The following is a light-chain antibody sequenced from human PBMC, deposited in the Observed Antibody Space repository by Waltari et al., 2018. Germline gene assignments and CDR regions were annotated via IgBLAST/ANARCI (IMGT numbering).Light chain of an antibody. Sequence: QSALTQPASVSGSPGQSITISCTGTSSDVDNYNFVSWYQQHPGKAPKLMIYGVSKRPSWVSYRFSCSKSGNTSSLTISGLQAEDEADYYCSSYTNIITYVFGTGTKVTVL. CDR3: SSYTNIITYV. V-gene: IGLV2-14*01. J-gene: IGLJ1*01. CDR2: GVS. CDR1: SSDVDNYNF.